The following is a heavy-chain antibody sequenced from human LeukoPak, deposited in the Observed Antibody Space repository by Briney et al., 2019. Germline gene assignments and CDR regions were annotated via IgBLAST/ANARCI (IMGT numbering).Heavy chain of an antibody. Sequence: SGTLSLTCAVSGGSISSSNWWSWVRQPPGKGLEWIGEIYHSGSTNYNPSLKSRVTISVDKSKNQFSLKLSSVTAADTAVYYYARDGRAVAEAFDIWGQGTMVTVSS. CDR1: GGSISSSNW. CDR2: IYHSGST. CDR3: ARDGRAVAEAFDI. J-gene: IGHJ3*02. D-gene: IGHD6-19*01. V-gene: IGHV4-4*02.